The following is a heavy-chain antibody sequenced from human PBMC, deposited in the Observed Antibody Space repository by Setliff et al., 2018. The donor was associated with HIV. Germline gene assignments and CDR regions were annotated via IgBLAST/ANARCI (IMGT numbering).Heavy chain of an antibody. CDR3: AQEERDAYNYWFDP. V-gene: IGHV4-39*07. Sequence: SETLSLTCTVSGGSISSNNYYWGWIRQSPGKGLEWFGSIYHSGSTYYNPSLKSRVTISVDTSKNQFSLNLSSVTAADTAVYYCAQEERDAYNYWFDPWGQGTLVTVSS. CDR1: GGSISSNNYY. D-gene: IGHD1-1*01. J-gene: IGHJ5*02. CDR2: IYHSGST.